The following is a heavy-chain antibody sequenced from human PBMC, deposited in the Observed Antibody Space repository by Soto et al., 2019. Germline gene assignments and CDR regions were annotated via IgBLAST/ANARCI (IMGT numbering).Heavy chain of an antibody. D-gene: IGHD1-1*01. CDR2: ITPENGDT. CDR1: GYTFTKYA. J-gene: IGHJ6*02. Sequence: QVQLVQSGAEVKKPGASVKISCKTSGYTFTKYAIHWVRQAPGRGLEWMGWITPENGDTTLSGGFQGRLTLTRDTSATTAYMQFTTLRSEDTAIYYCARVWTEIPPHYYGFEAWGQGTGVTVSS. CDR3: ARVWTEIPPHYYGFEA. V-gene: IGHV1-3*01.